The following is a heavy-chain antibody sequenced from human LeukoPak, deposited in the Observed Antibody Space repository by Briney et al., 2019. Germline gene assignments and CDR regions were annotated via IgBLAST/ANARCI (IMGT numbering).Heavy chain of an antibody. CDR2: IRYDGSSK. D-gene: IGHD5-12*01. Sequence: GGSLRLSCAASGFTFSSYGMHWVRQAPGKGLEWVAFIRYDGSSKYYADSVKGRFTISRDNSKNTLYLQMNSLRAEDTAVYYCAAGVGGYAEDYWGQGTLVTVSS. CDR1: GFTFSSYG. V-gene: IGHV3-30*02. CDR3: AAGVGGYAEDY. J-gene: IGHJ4*02.